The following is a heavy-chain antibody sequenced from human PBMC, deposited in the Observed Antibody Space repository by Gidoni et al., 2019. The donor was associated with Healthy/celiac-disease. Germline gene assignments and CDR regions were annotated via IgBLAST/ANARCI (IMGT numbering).Heavy chain of an antibody. J-gene: IGHJ5*02. Sequence: QVQLQESGPGLVKPSGTLSLTCAVSGGSISSSNWWSWVRQPPGKGLEWIGEIYHSGSTNSNPALKSRVTISVDKSKNQFSLKLSSVTAADTAVYYCARRSGASWRGRENWFDPWGQGTLVTVSS. V-gene: IGHV4-4*02. D-gene: IGHD2-2*01. CDR2: IYHSGST. CDR3: ARRSGASWRGRENWFDP. CDR1: GGSISSSNW.